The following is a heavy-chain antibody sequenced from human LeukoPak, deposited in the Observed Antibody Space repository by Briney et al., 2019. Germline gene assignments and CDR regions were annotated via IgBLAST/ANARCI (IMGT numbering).Heavy chain of an antibody. CDR1: GFTFSSYI. CDR2: IRSSSNII. CDR3: ASEIAAAGYYCYGMDV. V-gene: IGHV3-48*04. J-gene: IGHJ6*02. Sequence: GGSLRLSCAASGFTFSSYIMNWVRQAPGKGLEWVSYIRSSSNIIYYADSVKGRFTISRDNTKNSLYLQMNSLRAEDTAVYYCASEIAAAGYYCYGMDVWGQGTTVTVSS. D-gene: IGHD6-13*01.